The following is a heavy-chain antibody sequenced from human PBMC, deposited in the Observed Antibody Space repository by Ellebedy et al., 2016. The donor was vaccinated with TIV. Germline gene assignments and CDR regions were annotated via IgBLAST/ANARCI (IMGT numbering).Heavy chain of an antibody. J-gene: IGHJ5*02. V-gene: IGHV3-7*01. CDR2: IYQDGSDK. Sequence: GESLKISCAASGFSFRNYWMSWVRQAPGKGLEWVANIYQDGSDKYYVDSVKGRFTISRDNANKSLFLQMNNLRVEDTAVYYCARRGSYGDYAVQINSWFDTWGRGTLVTVSS. CDR1: GFSFRNYW. D-gene: IGHD4-17*01. CDR3: ARRGSYGDYAVQINSWFDT.